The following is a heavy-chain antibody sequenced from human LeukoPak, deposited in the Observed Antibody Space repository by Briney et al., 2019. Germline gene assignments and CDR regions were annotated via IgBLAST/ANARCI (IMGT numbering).Heavy chain of an antibody. J-gene: IGHJ4*02. CDR3: ATATGMGYSLY. CDR1: GGTFSSYT. V-gene: IGHV1-69*02. CDR2: IIPILGIA. Sequence: ASVKVSCKASGGTFSSYTISWVRQAPGQGRGWMGRIIPILGIANYAQKFQGRVTITADKSTSTAYMELSSLRSEDTAVYYCATATGMGYSLYWGQGTLVTVSS. D-gene: IGHD5-18*01.